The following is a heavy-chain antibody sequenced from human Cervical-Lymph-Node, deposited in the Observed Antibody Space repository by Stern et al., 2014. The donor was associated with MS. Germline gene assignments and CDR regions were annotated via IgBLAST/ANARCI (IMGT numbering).Heavy chain of an antibody. Sequence: VHLVESGPGLLKPSQTLSLSCTVSGVSISSGGYYWSWIRQLPGKGLEWIGYVSFSGSTSYNPSVTSRVSISVDTSKNQFSLNLRSVTAADTAVYYCANGGDEYNPIDYWGQGTLVIVST. J-gene: IGHJ4*02. CDR2: VSFSGST. D-gene: IGHD5-24*01. V-gene: IGHV4-31*03. CDR3: ANGGDEYNPIDY. CDR1: GVSISSGGYY.